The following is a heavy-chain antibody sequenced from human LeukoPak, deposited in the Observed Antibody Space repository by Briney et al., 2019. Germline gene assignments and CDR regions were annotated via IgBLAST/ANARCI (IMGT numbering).Heavy chain of an antibody. CDR2: IRSKANSYAT. CDR3: ARDPGDNWNWFDY. Sequence: GGSLRLSCAASGFTFSGSAMHWVRQASGKGLEWVGRIRSKANSYATAYAASVKGRFTISRDNAKNSLYLQMNSLRAEDTAVYYCARDPGDNWNWFDYWGQGTLVTVSS. CDR1: GFTFSGSA. V-gene: IGHV3-73*01. J-gene: IGHJ4*02. D-gene: IGHD1-7*01.